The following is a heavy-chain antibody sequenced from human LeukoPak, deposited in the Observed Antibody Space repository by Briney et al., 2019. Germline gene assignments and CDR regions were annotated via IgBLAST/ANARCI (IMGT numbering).Heavy chain of an antibody. CDR3: ARGVSDI. Sequence: PSETLSLTCAVYGGSFSGYYWSWIRQPPGKGLEWIGEINHSGSTNYNPSLKSRVTISVDTSKNQFSLKLSSVTVADTAVYYCARGVSDIWGQGTMVTVSS. J-gene: IGHJ3*02. D-gene: IGHD5/OR15-5a*01. CDR1: GGSFSGYY. V-gene: IGHV4-34*01. CDR2: INHSGST.